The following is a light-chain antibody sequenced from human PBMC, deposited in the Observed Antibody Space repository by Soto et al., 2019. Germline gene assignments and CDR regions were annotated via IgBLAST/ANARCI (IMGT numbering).Light chain of an antibody. J-gene: IGKJ4*01. CDR3: QQNDDYPLT. V-gene: IGKV1D-12*01. CDR1: QGIYSR. Sequence: DTQVPQSPSSVSASVGDTVTITCRASQGIYSRLAWYQQKPGKAPELLIYATSTLHNGIPSRFSGSGFGTEFTLSISSLQPDDSATYFCQQNDDYPLTFGRGTKVDIK. CDR2: ATS.